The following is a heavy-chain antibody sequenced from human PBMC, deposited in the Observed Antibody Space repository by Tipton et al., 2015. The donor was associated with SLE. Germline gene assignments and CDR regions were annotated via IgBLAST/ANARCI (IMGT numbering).Heavy chain of an antibody. Sequence: SLRLSCAASGFTFSDYSMNWVRQAPGKGPEWVSFISSSGTYIYYAGSLKGRFTISRDNAKNTLYLQLSSLRAEDTAFYYCAKSTGWGPYYFNYWGQGTLVTVSS. V-gene: IGHV3-21*04. CDR1: GFTFSDYS. J-gene: IGHJ4*02. CDR3: AKSTGWGPYYFNY. D-gene: IGHD3-10*01. CDR2: ISSSGTYI.